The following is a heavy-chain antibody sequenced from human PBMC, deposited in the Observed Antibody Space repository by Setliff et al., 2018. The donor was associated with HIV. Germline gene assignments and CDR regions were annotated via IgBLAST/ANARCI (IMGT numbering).Heavy chain of an antibody. D-gene: IGHD1-7*01. CDR3: ARVDRELSGTFCHMGV. V-gene: IGHV3-21*04. CDR2: ISSGGSFI. CDR1: GFTFDDYS. Sequence: GGSLRLSCAASGFTFDDYSMNWVRQPPGKGLEWVSCISSGGSFIYYADSVKGRFTISRDNAKSALYLQMNSLRAEDTAVYYCARVDRELSGTFCHMGVWGKGTTVTVSS. J-gene: IGHJ6*03.